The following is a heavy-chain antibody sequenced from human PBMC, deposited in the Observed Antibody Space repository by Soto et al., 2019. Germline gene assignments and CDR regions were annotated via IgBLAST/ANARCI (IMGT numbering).Heavy chain of an antibody. CDR1: GYTFTGYY. Sequence: ASVKVSCKASGYTFTGYYMHWVRQAPGQGLEWMGWINPNSGGTNYAQKFQGRVTMTRDTSISTAYMELSRLRSDDTAVYYCASLGYCSSTSCYTVPYYYYGMDVWGQGTTVPVSS. V-gene: IGHV1-2*02. J-gene: IGHJ6*02. D-gene: IGHD2-2*02. CDR3: ASLGYCSSTSCYTVPYYYYGMDV. CDR2: INPNSGGT.